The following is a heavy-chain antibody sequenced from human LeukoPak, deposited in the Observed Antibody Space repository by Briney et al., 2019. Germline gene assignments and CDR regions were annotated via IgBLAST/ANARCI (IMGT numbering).Heavy chain of an antibody. CDR2: MNPNSGNT. V-gene: IGHV1-8*03. CDR1: GYTFTNYD. Sequence: ASVKVSCKASGYTFTNYDIHWVRQATGQGLEWMGWMNPNSGNTGYAQKFQGRVTITRDTSISTAYMELSSLMSEDTAVYYCARVSSGSYYYYYYMDVWGQGTMVTVSS. CDR3: ARVSSGSYYYYYYMDV. D-gene: IGHD3-10*01. J-gene: IGHJ6*03.